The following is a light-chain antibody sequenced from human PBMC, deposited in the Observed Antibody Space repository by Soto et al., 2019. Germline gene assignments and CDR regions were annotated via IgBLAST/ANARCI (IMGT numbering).Light chain of an antibody. V-gene: IGKV3-15*01. CDR3: HAYKNLPTLT. CDR1: QSVSSN. CDR2: AAS. J-gene: IGKJ1*01. Sequence: EIVMTQSPATLSVSPGERATLSCRASQSVSSNLAWYQQKPGQAPRLLIYAASTRATGIPATFNGSGSGTEFTLTISSLPSENFAIYFCHAYKNLPTLTFGPRNKVEIK.